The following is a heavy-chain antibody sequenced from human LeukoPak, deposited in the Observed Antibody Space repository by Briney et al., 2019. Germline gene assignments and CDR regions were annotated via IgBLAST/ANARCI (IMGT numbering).Heavy chain of an antibody. CDR3: ARSEGFAYMDV. CDR1: GGSISSYY. CDR2: IYYSGST. J-gene: IGHJ6*03. Sequence: SETLSLTCTVSGGSISSYYWSWIRQPPGKGLEWIGYIYYSGSTNYNPSLKSRVTISVDTSKNQFSLKLSSVTAADTAVYYCARSEGFAYMDVWGKGTTVTVSS. V-gene: IGHV4-59*12. D-gene: IGHD3-10*01.